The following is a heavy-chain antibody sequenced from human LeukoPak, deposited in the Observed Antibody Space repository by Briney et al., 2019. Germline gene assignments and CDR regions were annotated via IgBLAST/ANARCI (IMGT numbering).Heavy chain of an antibody. CDR1: GYTFSNAW. CDR3: GRVAPGGRHIDY. CDR2: IKSKTDGGTT. V-gene: IGHV3-15*01. J-gene: IGHJ4*02. D-gene: IGHD2-2*01. Sequence: PGGSLRLSCAASGYTFSNAWMNWVRQAPGKGLEWVGRIKSKTDGGTTDYAAPVKGRFTISRDNSKSTLYLQMNSLRAEDTAVYYCGRVAPGGRHIDYWGQGTLVTVS.